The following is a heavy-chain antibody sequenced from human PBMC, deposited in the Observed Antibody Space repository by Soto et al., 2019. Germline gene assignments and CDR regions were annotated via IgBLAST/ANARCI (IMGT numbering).Heavy chain of an antibody. CDR1: GGSIRSGGYS. Sequence: SETLSLTCDVSGGSIRSGGYSWNWIRQPPGKGLEWIGYIYHSGSTNYNPSLKSRVTISVDTSKNQFSLKLSYVTAADTAVYYCARGRRLRGYSYGPDAFDIWGQGTMVTVSS. V-gene: IGHV4-30-2*01. CDR2: IYHSGST. CDR3: ARGRRLRGYSYGPDAFDI. J-gene: IGHJ3*02. D-gene: IGHD5-18*01.